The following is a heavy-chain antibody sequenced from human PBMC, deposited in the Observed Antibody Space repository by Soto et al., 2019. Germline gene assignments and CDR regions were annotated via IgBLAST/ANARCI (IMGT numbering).Heavy chain of an antibody. CDR1: GFTFSAYS. Sequence: VGSLRLSCAASGFTFSAYSMHWIRQAPGKGLEWVAVIWYDGSNEYFADSVRGRFTISRDNTKNILYLHMDSLRLEDTAVYYCARDWNHDYWGQGTLVTVPQ. J-gene: IGHJ4*02. CDR3: ARDWNHDY. V-gene: IGHV3-33*01. D-gene: IGHD1-1*01. CDR2: IWYDGSNE.